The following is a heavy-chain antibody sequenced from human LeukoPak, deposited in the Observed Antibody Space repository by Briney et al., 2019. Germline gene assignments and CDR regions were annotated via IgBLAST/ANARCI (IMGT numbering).Heavy chain of an antibody. CDR2: INHSGST. V-gene: IGHV4-34*01. CDR3: ARAVAVAGRSAFDY. J-gene: IGHJ4*02. CDR1: GGSFSGYY. Sequence: PSETLSLTCAVYGGSFSGYYWSWIRQPPGKGLEWIGEINHSGSTNYNPSLKSRVTISVDTSKNQFSLKLSSVTAADTAVYYCARAVAVAGRSAFDYWGQGTLVTVSS. D-gene: IGHD6-19*01.